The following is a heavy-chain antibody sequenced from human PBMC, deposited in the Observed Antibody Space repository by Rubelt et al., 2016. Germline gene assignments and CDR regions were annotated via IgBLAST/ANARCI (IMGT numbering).Heavy chain of an antibody. D-gene: IGHD3-10*01. Sequence: GGGVVQPGRSLRLSCAASGFTFSSYGMHWVRQAPGKGLEWVAVIWYDGSNKYYADSVKGRFTISRDNSKNTLYLQMNSLRAEDTAVYYCARGLWFAPYGMDVWGQGTTVTVSS. CDR1: GFTFSSYG. V-gene: IGHV3-33*01. J-gene: IGHJ6*02. CDR3: ARGLWFAPYGMDV. CDR2: IWYDGSNK.